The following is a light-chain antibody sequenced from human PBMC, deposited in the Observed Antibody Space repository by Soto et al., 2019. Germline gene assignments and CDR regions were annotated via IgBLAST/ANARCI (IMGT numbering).Light chain of an antibody. CDR2: DAS. CDR1: QDISNH. CDR3: QQYVNALT. J-gene: IGKJ4*01. Sequence: DIQMTQSPSSLSASAGDRVTITCQASQDISNHINWYQQKXXKAPKLLINDASNLETGVPSRFSXSGSXXXFTLSISSLQPEDIATYYCQQYVNALTFGGGTKVEIK. V-gene: IGKV1-33*01.